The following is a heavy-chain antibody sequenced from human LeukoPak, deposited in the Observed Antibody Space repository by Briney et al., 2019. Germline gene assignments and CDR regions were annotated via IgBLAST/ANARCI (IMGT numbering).Heavy chain of an antibody. CDR3: AKEHGGFDL. CDR2: ISGSGGST. J-gene: IGHJ2*01. CDR1: GFTFSTYT. D-gene: IGHD3-16*01. V-gene: IGHV3-23*01. Sequence: GGSLRLSCAASGFTFSTYTMNWVRQAPGKGLEWVSTISGSGGSTYYADSVKGRFTISRDNSKNTLYLQMNSLRAEDTAVYYCAKEHGGFDLWGRGTLVTVSS.